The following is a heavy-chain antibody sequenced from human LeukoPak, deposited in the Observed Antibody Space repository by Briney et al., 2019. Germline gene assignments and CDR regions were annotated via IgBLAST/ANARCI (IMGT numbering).Heavy chain of an antibody. CDR1: GFTFDDYA. D-gene: IGHD6-19*01. V-gene: IGHV3-9*01. Sequence: GGSLRLSCAASGFTFDDYAMHWVRQAPGKGLEWVSGISWNSGRIGYADSGKGRFTISRDNAKNSLYLQMNSLRPEDTALYYCAKDSSSSGKNNWFDPWGQGTLVTVSS. CDR2: ISWNSGRI. J-gene: IGHJ5*02. CDR3: AKDSSSSGKNNWFDP.